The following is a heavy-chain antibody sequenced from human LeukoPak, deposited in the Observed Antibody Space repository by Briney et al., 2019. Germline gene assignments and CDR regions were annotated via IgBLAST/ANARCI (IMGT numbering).Heavy chain of an antibody. V-gene: IGHV4-39*01. J-gene: IGHJ4*02. Sequence: PSETLSLTWTVSVGSISSSSYYWGWIRQPPGKGLEWIGSIYYSGSTYYNPSLKSRVTISVDTSKNQFSLKLSSETGAHSRVFQCARHSLAAAGTPIAFDYWGQGTLVTVSS. CDR2: IYYSGST. CDR1: VGSISSSSYY. CDR3: ARHSLAAAGTPIAFDY. D-gene: IGHD6-13*01.